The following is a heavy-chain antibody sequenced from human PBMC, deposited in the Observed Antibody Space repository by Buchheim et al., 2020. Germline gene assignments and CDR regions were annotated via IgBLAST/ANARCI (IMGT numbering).Heavy chain of an antibody. J-gene: IGHJ4*02. CDR2: ITHSGST. CDR3: ATGIKKGYESGMGPFES. CDR1: GASFSDYS. V-gene: IGHV4-34*02. Sequence: QVQLQQWGAGLLKPSETLSLICAVYGASFSDYSWSWIRQPPGKGPEWIAEITHSGSTNFNPSVRSRVTISIATSKNHLSLKMSSVTAADTAVYYCATGIKKGYESGMGPFESWGQGTL. D-gene: IGHD3-22*01.